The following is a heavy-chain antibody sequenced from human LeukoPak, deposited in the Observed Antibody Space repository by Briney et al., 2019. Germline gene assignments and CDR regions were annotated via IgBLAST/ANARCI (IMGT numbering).Heavy chain of an antibody. CDR1: GFTFSNYA. J-gene: IGHJ4*02. D-gene: IGHD6-19*01. Sequence: PGGSLRLSCAASGFTFSNYAMNWVRQAPGKGLEWVSTITGSGGGTYYADSVKGRFTISRDNSKNTFYQQMNSLSAEDTAVYYCATGSTSVWYRLVYWGQGTLVTVSS. CDR3: ATGSTSVWYRLVY. CDR2: ITGSGGGT. V-gene: IGHV3-23*01.